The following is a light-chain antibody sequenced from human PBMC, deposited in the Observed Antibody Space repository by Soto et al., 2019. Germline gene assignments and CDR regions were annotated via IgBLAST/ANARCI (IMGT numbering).Light chain of an antibody. CDR1: SRDIGDYNY. CDR2: EVS. CDR3: SSSAGDNTYV. Sequence: QSALTQPPSASGSPGQSVSISCTGTSRDIGDYNYVSWYQQHPGKAPKLIIYEVSKRPSGVPDRFSASKFANTASLTVAGLQAEDEADYHCSSSAGDNTYVFGSGTKLTVL. J-gene: IGLJ1*01. V-gene: IGLV2-8*01.